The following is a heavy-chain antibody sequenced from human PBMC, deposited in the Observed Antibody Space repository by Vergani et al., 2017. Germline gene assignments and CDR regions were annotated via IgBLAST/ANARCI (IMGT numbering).Heavy chain of an antibody. CDR3: ARDPKSYCGGGSCFSVWDAFDI. CDR2: ISHSGST. CDR1: GDSFRSNKW. V-gene: IGHV4-4*03. Sequence: QVQLQESGPGLVKPPGTLSLTCAVSGDSFRSNKWWTWVRQSPGKTLDGIGEISHSGSTNYNPSLKGRVTLSLDTSKNQFSMRLSSVTAAGTAVYYCARDPKSYCGGGSCFSVWDAFDIWGRGTTVTVSS. J-gene: IGHJ3*02. D-gene: IGHD2-15*01.